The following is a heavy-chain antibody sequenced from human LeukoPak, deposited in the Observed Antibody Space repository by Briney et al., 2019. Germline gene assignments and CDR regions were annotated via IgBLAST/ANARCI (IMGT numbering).Heavy chain of an antibody. J-gene: IGHJ5*02. CDR1: GVTFSSDA. D-gene: IGHD1-14*01. V-gene: IGHV3-30-3*01. CDR3: ARDRANRSWFDP. CDR2: ISYDGSNK. Sequence: PGGSVRLSCAASGVTFSSDAMHWVRQAPGKGLEWVAVISYDGSNKYYADSVKGRFTISRDNSKNTLYLQMNSLRAEDTAVYYCARDRANRSWFDPWGQGTLVTVSS.